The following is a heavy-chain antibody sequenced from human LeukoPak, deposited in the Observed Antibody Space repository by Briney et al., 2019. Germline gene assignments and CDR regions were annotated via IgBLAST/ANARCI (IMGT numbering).Heavy chain of an antibody. Sequence: ASVKVSCKASGYTFTSYGISWVRQAPGQGLEWGGLINPTGTTTLYAQKFQGRVTLTRDMSTSTDYMELRSLKSKDTAVYYCARDNSVGDIAWWFDPWGQGTLVTVSS. J-gene: IGHJ5*02. D-gene: IGHD3-10*01. CDR3: ARDNSVGDIAWWFDP. V-gene: IGHV1-46*01. CDR1: GYTFTSYG. CDR2: INPTGTTT.